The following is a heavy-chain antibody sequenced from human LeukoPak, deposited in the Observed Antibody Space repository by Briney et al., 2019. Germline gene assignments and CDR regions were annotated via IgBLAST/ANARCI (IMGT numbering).Heavy chain of an antibody. CDR3: ARLELSPDY. J-gene: IGHJ4*02. V-gene: IGHV1-2*06. CDR1: GYTFTGYY. Sequence: ASVKVSCKASGYTFTGYYIHWMRQAPGQGLEWMGRINPNSGGTNYAQKFQGRVTMTRDTSVNTAYMELSRLRSDDTAVYYCARLELSPDYWGQGTLVTVSS. CDR2: INPNSGGT. D-gene: IGHD1-26*01.